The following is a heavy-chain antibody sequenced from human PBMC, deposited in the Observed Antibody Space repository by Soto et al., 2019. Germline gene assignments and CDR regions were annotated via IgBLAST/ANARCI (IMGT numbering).Heavy chain of an antibody. CDR3: ARDVRMTKYYGSGSYHAFDI. CDR2: IGTAGDT. Sequence: EVQLVESGGGLVQPGGSLRLSCAASGFTFSSYDMHWVRQATGKGLEWVSAIGTAGDTYYPGSVKGRFTISRENAKNSLYLQMNSLRAGDTAVYYCARDVRMTKYYGSGSYHAFDIWGQGTMVTVSS. CDR1: GFTFSSYD. J-gene: IGHJ3*02. D-gene: IGHD3-10*01. V-gene: IGHV3-13*01.